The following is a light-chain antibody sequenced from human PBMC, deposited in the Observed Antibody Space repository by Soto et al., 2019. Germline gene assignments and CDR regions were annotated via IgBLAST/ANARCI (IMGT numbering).Light chain of an antibody. J-gene: IGKJ5*01. CDR1: QSISRY. V-gene: IGKV3D-20*02. CDR3: QQRSNWPPIT. CDR2: GAS. Sequence: IVLTQSPGTLSLSPGERTTLSCRASQSISRYLAWYQQKPGQGPRLLIYGASSRATGTPDRFSGSGSGTDFTLTINRLEPEDFALYYCQQRSNWPPITFGQGTRLEIK.